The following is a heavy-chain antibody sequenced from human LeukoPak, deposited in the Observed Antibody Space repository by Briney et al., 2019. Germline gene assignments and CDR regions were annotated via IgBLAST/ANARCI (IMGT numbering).Heavy chain of an antibody. Sequence: SETLSLTCTVSGGSISSGSYYWSWIRQPAGKGLEWIGRIYTSGSTNYNPSLKSRVTISVDTSKNQFSLKLSSVTAADTAVYYCAREDLYSTSWHNWFDPWGQGTLVTVS. J-gene: IGHJ5*02. CDR3: AREDLYSTSWHNWFDP. D-gene: IGHD6-13*01. CDR1: GGSISSGSYY. CDR2: IYTSGST. V-gene: IGHV4-61*02.